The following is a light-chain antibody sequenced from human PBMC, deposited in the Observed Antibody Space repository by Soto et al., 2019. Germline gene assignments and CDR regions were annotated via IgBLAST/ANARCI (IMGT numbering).Light chain of an antibody. V-gene: IGLV2-8*01. J-gene: IGLJ1*01. CDR1: SSDVGGYNY. Sequence: QSALTHPPSASGSPGQSVTISCTGTSSDVGGYNYVSWYQQHPGKAPKLMIYEVSKRPSGVPDRFSGSKSGNTASLTVSGLQAEHEADYYCNSYAGSKVFGTRPKVPVL. CDR3: NSYAGSKV. CDR2: EVS.